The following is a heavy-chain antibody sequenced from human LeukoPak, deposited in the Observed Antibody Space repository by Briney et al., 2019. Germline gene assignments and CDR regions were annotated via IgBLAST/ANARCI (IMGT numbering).Heavy chain of an antibody. CDR2: INPSGGST. Sequence: ASVNVSCKASGYTFTNYYIHWVRQAPGQGLEWRGVINPSGGSTSYAQKFQGRVTITRDTSTSTVYVELSSLRSEDTAVYYCAGEFASGWFDPWGQGTLVTVST. CDR1: GYTFTNYY. CDR3: AGEFASGWFDP. V-gene: IGHV1-46*01. D-gene: IGHD7-27*01. J-gene: IGHJ5*02.